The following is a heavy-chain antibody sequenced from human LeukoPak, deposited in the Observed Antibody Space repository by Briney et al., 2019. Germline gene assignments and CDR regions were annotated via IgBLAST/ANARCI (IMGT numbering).Heavy chain of an antibody. D-gene: IGHD3-10*01. J-gene: IGHJ5*02. Sequence: PSETLSLTCAVYGGSFSGYYWSWIRQPPGKGLEWIGEINHSGSTNYNPSLKSRVTISVDTSKNQFSLKLGSVTAADTAVYYCARDNFSMVRGVISNWFDPWGQGTLVTVSS. CDR1: GGSFSGYY. CDR3: ARDNFSMVRGVISNWFDP. V-gene: IGHV4-34*01. CDR2: INHSGST.